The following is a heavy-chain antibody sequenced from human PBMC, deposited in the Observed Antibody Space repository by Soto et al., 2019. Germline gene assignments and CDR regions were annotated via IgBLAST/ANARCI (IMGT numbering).Heavy chain of an antibody. D-gene: IGHD5-18*01. CDR2: INPNSGGT. CDR1: GYTFTIYG. Sequence: ASVKVSCKASGYTFTIYGISWVRQAPGQGLEWMGWINPNSGGTNYAQKFQGWVTMTRDTSISTAYMELSRLRSDDTAVYYCARGGYSYGPLDAFDIWGQGTMVTVSS. CDR3: ARGGYSYGPLDAFDI. J-gene: IGHJ3*02. V-gene: IGHV1-2*04.